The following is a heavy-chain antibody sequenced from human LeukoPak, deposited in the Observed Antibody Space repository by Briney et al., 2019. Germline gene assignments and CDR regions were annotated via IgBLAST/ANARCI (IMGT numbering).Heavy chain of an antibody. CDR3: ARDTDYYDTIGAFDI. CDR2: FSGSGGNT. D-gene: IGHD3-22*01. CDR1: GFTFSSYA. J-gene: IGHJ3*02. V-gene: IGHV3-23*01. Sequence: PGGSLRLSCAASGFTFSSYAMSWVRQAPGKGLEWVSTFSGSGGNTYYADSVKGRFTISRDNSKNTLYLQMNSLRAEDTAAYYCARDTDYYDTIGAFDIWGQGTMVTVSS.